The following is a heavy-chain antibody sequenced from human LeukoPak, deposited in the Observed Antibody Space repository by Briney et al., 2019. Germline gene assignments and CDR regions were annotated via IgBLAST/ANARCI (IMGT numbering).Heavy chain of an antibody. CDR1: GFTFSSYA. Sequence: GGSLRLSCAASGFTFSSYAMSWVRQAPGKGLEWVSAISGSGGSTYYADSVKGRFTISRDNSKNTLYLQMNSLRAEDTAVYYCAKDPTLYCSSTSCSPWGQGTLVTVSS. V-gene: IGHV3-23*01. CDR2: ISGSGGST. J-gene: IGHJ5*02. D-gene: IGHD2-2*01. CDR3: AKDPTLYCSSTSCSP.